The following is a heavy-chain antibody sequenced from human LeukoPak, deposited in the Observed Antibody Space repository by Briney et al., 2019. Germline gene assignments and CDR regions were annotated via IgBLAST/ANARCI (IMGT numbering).Heavy chain of an antibody. CDR2: IYTSGST. CDR3: ARDIYSSGCTFDY. CDR1: GGSISSYY. J-gene: IGHJ4*02. V-gene: IGHV4-4*07. Sequence: ETLSLPFTVPGGSISSYYWSWIRQPAGTGLEGIGRIYTSGSTNYNPPPKSRVTMSVDTSKNQSSLKLSSVTAADTAVYYCARDIYSSGCTFDYWGQGTLVTVSS. D-gene: IGHD3-22*01.